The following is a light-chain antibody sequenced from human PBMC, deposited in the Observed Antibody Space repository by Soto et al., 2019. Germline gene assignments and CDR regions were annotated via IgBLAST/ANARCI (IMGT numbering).Light chain of an antibody. CDR1: QRISSW. CDR3: NQDNSYPWT. CDR2: KAS. J-gene: IGKJ1*01. V-gene: IGKV1-5*03. Sequence: DIQMTQSTSTLSASVGDRVTITCRASQRISSWLAWYQQKPGKAPKLLIYKASSLESGVPSRFSGSGSGTEFTLTISSLQPDDFATYYCNQDNSYPWTFGQGTKVDIK.